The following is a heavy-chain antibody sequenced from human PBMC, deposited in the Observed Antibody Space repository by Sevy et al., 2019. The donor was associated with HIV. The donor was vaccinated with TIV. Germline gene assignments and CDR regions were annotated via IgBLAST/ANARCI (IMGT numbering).Heavy chain of an antibody. CDR3: AKDRRYCSGGSCQRTIVATIGGFDY. CDR2: IRYDGSNK. Sequence: GGSLRLSCAASGFTFSSYGMHWVRQAPGKGLEWVAFIRYDGSNKYYADSVKGRFTISRDNSKNTLYLQMNSLRAEDTAVYYCAKDRRYCSGGSCQRTIVATIGGFDYWGQGTLVTVSS. D-gene: IGHD2-15*01. J-gene: IGHJ4*02. CDR1: GFTFSSYG. V-gene: IGHV3-30*02.